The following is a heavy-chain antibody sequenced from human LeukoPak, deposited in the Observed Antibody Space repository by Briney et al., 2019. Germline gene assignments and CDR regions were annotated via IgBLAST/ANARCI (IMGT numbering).Heavy chain of an antibody. CDR3: ARDSPLSGY. CDR2: ISTSGRTR. J-gene: IGHJ4*02. V-gene: IGHV3-48*04. D-gene: IGHD2/OR15-2a*01. CDR1: GFTFSSYS. Sequence: GGSLRLSYAASGFTFSSYSLNWVRQAPGKGLEWVSYISTSGRTRYYADSVKGRFAISRDDAKNSLYLQMNSLRAEDTAVYYCARDSPLSGYWGQGTLVTVSS.